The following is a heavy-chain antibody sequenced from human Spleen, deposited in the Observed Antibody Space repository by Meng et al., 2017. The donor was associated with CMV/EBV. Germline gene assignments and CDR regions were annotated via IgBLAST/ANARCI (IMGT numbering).Heavy chain of an antibody. D-gene: IGHD2-21*01. CDR2: ISSSSNYI. CDR3: ARDLVLAYCGGDCYSGSGFDY. V-gene: IGHV3-21*01. J-gene: IGHJ4*02. CDR1: GFTFNTYS. Sequence: GESLKISCAVSGFTFNTYSIDWVRQAPGKGLEWVSSISSSSNYIYYADSVKGRFTISRDNAINSLYLQMNSLRAEDTAVYYCARDLVLAYCGGDCYSGSGFDYWGQGTLVTVSS.